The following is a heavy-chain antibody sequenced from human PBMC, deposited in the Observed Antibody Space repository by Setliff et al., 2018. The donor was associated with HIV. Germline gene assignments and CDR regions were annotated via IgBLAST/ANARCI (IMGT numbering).Heavy chain of an antibody. V-gene: IGHV4-38-2*01. D-gene: IGHD3-22*01. J-gene: IGHJ4*02. CDR2: IYHSGST. CDR3: ARGTYYYETSGYHYDKTWAGTCFDY. Sequence: SETLSLTCAVPGYSISSGYYWGWIRQPPGKGLEWIGSIYHSGSTYNNPSLKSRVTISVDTSKNQISLKLRSVTAADTAVYYCARGTYYYETSGYHYDKTWAGTCFDYWGQGTLVTVSS. CDR1: GYSISSGYY.